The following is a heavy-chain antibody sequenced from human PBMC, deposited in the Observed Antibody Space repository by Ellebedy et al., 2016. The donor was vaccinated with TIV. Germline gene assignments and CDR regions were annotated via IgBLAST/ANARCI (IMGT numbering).Heavy chain of an antibody. CDR3: ATERSGSYYNY. J-gene: IGHJ4*02. Sequence: PGGSLRLSCEASGIIFSSYWMHWVRQAPGKGLLWVSRINSDGSSTTYADSVKGRFTISRDNAKNTVYLQMNSLRLEDQAVYYCATERSGSYYNYWGQGTLVTVSS. CDR2: INSDGSST. V-gene: IGHV3-74*03. CDR1: GIIFSSYW. D-gene: IGHD1-26*01.